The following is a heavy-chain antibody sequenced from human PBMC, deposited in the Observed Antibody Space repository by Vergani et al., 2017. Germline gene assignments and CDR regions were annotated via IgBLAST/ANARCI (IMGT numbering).Heavy chain of an antibody. CDR3: ASGYCSSTSCPYYYYYMDV. J-gene: IGHJ6*03. D-gene: IGHD2-2*03. CDR1: GGTFSSYA. V-gene: IGHV1-69*01. Sequence: QVQLVQSGAEVKKPGSSVTVSCKASGGTFSSYAISWVRQAPGQGLECMGGIIPIFGPTNYAQKFQGRVPITADESTRTAYRELSSRRTEDTAVYYCASGYCSSTSCPYYYYYMDVWGKGTTVTVAS. CDR2: IIPIFGPT.